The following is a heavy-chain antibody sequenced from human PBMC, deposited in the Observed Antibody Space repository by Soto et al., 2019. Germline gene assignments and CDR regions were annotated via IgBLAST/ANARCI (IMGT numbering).Heavy chain of an antibody. CDR3: AKDEGGSDNWFDP. CDR2: ISWDGGST. D-gene: IGHD3-16*01. CDR1: GFTFDDYT. V-gene: IGHV3-43*01. J-gene: IGHJ5*02. Sequence: GGSLRLSCAASGFTFDDYTMHWVRQAPGKGLEWVSLISWDGGSTYYADSVKGRFTISRGNSKNSLYLQMNSLRTEDTALYYCAKDEGGSDNWFDPWGQGTLVTVSS.